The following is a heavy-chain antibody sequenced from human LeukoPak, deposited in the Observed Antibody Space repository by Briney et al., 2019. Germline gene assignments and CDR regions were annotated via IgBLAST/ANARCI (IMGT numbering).Heavy chain of an antibody. Sequence: ASVKVSCTASGYTFTSYDINWVRQAAGQGLEWMGWMNPNSGNTGYAQKFQGRVTMTRNTSISTAYMELSSLRSEDTAVYYCATAPSHYYDFWSGYYSSYYFDYWGQGTLVTVSS. CDR3: ATAPSHYYDFWSGYYSSYYFDY. V-gene: IGHV1-8*01. CDR2: MNPNSGNT. CDR1: GYTFTSYD. D-gene: IGHD3-3*01. J-gene: IGHJ4*02.